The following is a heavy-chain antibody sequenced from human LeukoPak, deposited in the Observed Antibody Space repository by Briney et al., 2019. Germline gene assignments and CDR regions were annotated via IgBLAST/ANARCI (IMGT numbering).Heavy chain of an antibody. J-gene: IGHJ6*04. CDR3: AELGITMIGGV. D-gene: IGHD3-10*02. CDR1: GLIFNTYG. V-gene: IGHV3-48*04. CDR2: ISSSGSTI. Sequence: GGSLRLSCAASGLIFNTYGMNWVRQAPGKGLEWVSYISSSGSTIYYADSVKGRFTISRDNAKNSLYLQMNSLRAEDTAVYYCAELGITMIGGVWGKGTTVTISS.